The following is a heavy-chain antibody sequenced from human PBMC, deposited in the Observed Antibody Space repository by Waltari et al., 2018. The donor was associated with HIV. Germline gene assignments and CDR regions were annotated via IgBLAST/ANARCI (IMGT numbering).Heavy chain of an antibody. Sequence: EVQLVESGGGLVQPGGSLRLSCAASGFPFSSYWMHWVRQAPGKGLVWVARINSDGNSTSYADSVKGRFTISRDNAKNTLYLQMNSLRAEDTAVYYCARDSPGDYYDSSGYYDYWGQGTLVTVSS. J-gene: IGHJ4*02. D-gene: IGHD3-22*01. CDR2: INSDGNST. V-gene: IGHV3-74*01. CDR1: GFPFSSYW. CDR3: ARDSPGDYYDSSGYYDY.